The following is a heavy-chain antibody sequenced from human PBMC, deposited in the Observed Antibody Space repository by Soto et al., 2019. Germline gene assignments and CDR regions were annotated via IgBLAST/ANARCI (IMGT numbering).Heavy chain of an antibody. CDR3: ERHLYSGYSSGYYGY. Sequence: QLQLQESGPGLVKPSETLSLTCTVSDGSIRRSAFYWGWSRQPPGKGLEWIGSVHYTGSTYYNPSLKSRVTLSVDSSKNHLSLKVSSVTAADTAVYYCERHLYSGYSSGYYGYWGQGALVTVSS. D-gene: IGHD6-19*01. J-gene: IGHJ4*02. CDR2: VHYTGST. V-gene: IGHV4-39*01. CDR1: DGSIRRSAFY.